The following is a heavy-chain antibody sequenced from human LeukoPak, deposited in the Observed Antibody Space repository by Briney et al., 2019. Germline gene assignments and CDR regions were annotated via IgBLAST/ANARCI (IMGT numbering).Heavy chain of an antibody. CDR3: AKDRGIGSTTYYYYGMDV. CDR1: GFTFSSYG. CDR2: ISYDGSNK. J-gene: IGHJ6*02. D-gene: IGHD1-14*01. Sequence: GGSLRLSCAASGFTFSSYGMHWVRQAPGKGLEWVAVISYDGSNKYYADSVKGRFTISRDKSKNTLYLQMNSLRAEDTAVYYCAKDRGIGSTTYYYYGMDVWGQGTTVTVSS. V-gene: IGHV3-30*18.